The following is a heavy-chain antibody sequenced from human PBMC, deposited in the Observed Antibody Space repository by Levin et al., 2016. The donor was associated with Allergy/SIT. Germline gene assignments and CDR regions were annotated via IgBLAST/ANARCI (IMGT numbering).Heavy chain of an antibody. CDR3: ARGWDMGCGGDCYSDWHFDL. CDR2: ISSSSSYI. Sequence: VRQAPGKGLEWVSSISSSSSYIYYADSVKGRFTISRDNAKNSLYLQMNSLRAEDTAVYYCARGWDMGCGGDCYSDWHFDLWGRGTLVTVSS. V-gene: IGHV3-21*01. J-gene: IGHJ2*01. D-gene: IGHD2-21*02.